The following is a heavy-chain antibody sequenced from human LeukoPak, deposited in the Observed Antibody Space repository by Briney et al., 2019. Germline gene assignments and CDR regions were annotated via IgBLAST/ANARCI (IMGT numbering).Heavy chain of an antibody. CDR3: ARRSRGSGWTPIDY. V-gene: IGHV5-51*01. CDR1: GYIFSNYW. J-gene: IGHJ4*02. CDR2: IYPDDSDT. Sequence: GESLKISCKGSGYIFSNYWIGWVRQMPGKGLGWMGIIYPDDSDTKYSPSFQGQVTISVDKSISTAYLQWSSLKASDTAMYYCARRSRGSGWTPIDYWGQGTLVTVSS. D-gene: IGHD6-19*01.